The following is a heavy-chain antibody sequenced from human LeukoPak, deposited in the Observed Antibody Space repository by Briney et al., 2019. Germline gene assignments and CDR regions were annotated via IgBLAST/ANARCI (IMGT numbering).Heavy chain of an antibody. CDR1: GFTFSSYG. Sequence: GGSLRLSCAASGFTFSSYGMHWVRQAPGKGLEWVAVIWYDGSNKYYADSVKGRFTISRDNSKNTLYLQMNSLRAEDTAVYYCAGGKDYYDSSGYTDYWGQGTLVTVSS. CDR2: IWYDGSNK. CDR3: AGGKDYYDSSGYTDY. V-gene: IGHV3-33*01. D-gene: IGHD3-22*01. J-gene: IGHJ4*02.